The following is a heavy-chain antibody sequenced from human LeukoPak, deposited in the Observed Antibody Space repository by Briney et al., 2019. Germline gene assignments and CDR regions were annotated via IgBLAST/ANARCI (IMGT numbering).Heavy chain of an antibody. CDR3: ARAIAAAGDF. CDR1: GYTFTGYY. J-gene: IGHJ4*02. Sequence: GESLKISCKASGYTFTGYYMHWVRQAPGQGLEWMGRINPNSGGTNSAQKFQGRVTMTRDTSINTAYMELNRLRSDDTAVYYCARAIAAAGDFWGQGTLVTVSS. V-gene: IGHV1-2*06. CDR2: INPNSGGT. D-gene: IGHD6-13*01.